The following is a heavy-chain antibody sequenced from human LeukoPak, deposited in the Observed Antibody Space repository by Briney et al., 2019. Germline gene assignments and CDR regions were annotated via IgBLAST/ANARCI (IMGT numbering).Heavy chain of an antibody. D-gene: IGHD2-2*01. J-gene: IGHJ4*02. CDR1: GFTVSSNY. Sequence: GGSLRLSCAASGFTVSSNYMSWVRQAPGKGLEWVSVIYSGGSTYYADSVKGRFTISRDNSKNTLYLQMNSLRAEDTAVYYCARDLVVPAAISGVWGQGTLVTVSS. V-gene: IGHV3-53*01. CDR3: ARDLVVPAAISGV. CDR2: IYSGGST.